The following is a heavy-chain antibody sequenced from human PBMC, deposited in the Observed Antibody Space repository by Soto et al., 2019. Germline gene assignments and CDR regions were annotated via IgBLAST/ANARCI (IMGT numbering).Heavy chain of an antibody. J-gene: IGHJ3*02. CDR2: ISAYNGTT. CDR1: GYTFTSYG. Sequence: ASVKVSCKASGYTFTSYGISWVRQAPGQGREWMGWISAYNGTTNYAQKLQGRVTMTTDTSTSTAYMELRSLRSDDTAVYYCARGIAVPPADAFDIWGQGTMVTVSS. CDR3: ARGIAVPPADAFDI. D-gene: IGHD6-19*01. V-gene: IGHV1-18*04.